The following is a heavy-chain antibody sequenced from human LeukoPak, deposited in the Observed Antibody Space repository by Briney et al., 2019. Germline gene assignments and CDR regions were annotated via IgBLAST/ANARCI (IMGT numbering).Heavy chain of an antibody. CDR2: IYAGGSASA. CDR1: GFTVSSND. CDR3: LRQGVGGPPR. J-gene: IGHJ4*02. V-gene: IGHV3-53*04. Sequence: PGGSLRLSCAASGFTVSSNDMSWVRQAPGKGLEWVSLIYAGGSASAYYADSVKGRFTGSRHDSKNTLDLQMNSLKPDDTAVYYCLRQGVGGPPRWSQGTLVTVSS. D-gene: IGHD3-16*01.